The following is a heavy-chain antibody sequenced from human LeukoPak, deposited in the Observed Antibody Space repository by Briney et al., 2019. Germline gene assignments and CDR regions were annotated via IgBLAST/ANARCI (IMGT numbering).Heavy chain of an antibody. J-gene: IGHJ3*02. CDR2: INPNSGGT. CDR1: GYTFTGYY. V-gene: IGHV1-2*02. D-gene: IGHD3-10*01. CDR3: ARGRRYYGTGSYIRDAFDI. Sequence: ASVKVSCKASGYTFTGYYMHWVRQAPGQGLEWMGWINPNSGGTNYAQKFQGRVTMTRDTSISTAYMELSRLRSDDTAVYYCARGRRYYGTGSYIRDAFDIWGQGTMVTVSS.